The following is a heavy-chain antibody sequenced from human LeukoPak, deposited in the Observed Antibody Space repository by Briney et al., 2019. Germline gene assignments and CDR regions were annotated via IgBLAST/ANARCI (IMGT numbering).Heavy chain of an antibody. CDR2: ISSSSSTI. Sequence: PGGSLRLSCAASGFTFSSYWMSWVRQAPGKGLEWVSYISSSSSTIYYADSVKGRFTISRDNAKNSLYLQMNSLRAEDTAVYYCARVLHKRNYDSSDYYGYWGQGILVTVSS. CDR3: ARVLHKRNYDSSDYYGY. V-gene: IGHV3-48*01. D-gene: IGHD3-22*01. J-gene: IGHJ4*02. CDR1: GFTFSSYW.